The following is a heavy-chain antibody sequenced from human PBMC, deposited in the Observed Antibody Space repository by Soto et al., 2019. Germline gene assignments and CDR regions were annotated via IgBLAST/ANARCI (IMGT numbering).Heavy chain of an antibody. J-gene: IGHJ4*02. CDR2: ISGSGDTT. CDR1: GFTFNNYA. V-gene: IGHV3-23*01. Sequence: EVQVLDSGGGLVQPGGSLRLSCAASGFTFNNYAMSWVRQAPGKGLEWVSSISGSGDTTSYADSVKGRFGIFRDNSRNMVFLQLNSLRAEDTALYFCAKNNLFGSGTKDYWGQGTLVTVSS. CDR3: AKNNLFGSGTKDY. D-gene: IGHD3-10*01.